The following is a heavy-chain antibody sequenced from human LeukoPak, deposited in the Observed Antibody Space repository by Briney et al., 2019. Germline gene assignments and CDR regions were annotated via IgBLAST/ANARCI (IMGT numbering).Heavy chain of an antibody. CDR3: ARETEEYYYYGMDV. D-gene: IGHD2-21*02. CDR1: GFTFSSYS. V-gene: IGHV3-21*01. Sequence: GGSLRLSCAASGFTFSSYSMNWVRQAPGKGLEWVSSISSSSSYIYYADSVKGRFTISRDNAKNSLYLQMNSLRAEDTAVYYCARETEEYYYYGMDVWGQGTTVTVSS. J-gene: IGHJ6*02. CDR2: ISSSSSYI.